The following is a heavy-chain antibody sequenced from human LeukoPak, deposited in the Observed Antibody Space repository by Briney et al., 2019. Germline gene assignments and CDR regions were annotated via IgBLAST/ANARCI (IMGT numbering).Heavy chain of an antibody. V-gene: IGHV4-38-2*02. CDR2: IYHSGST. J-gene: IGHJ4*02. Sequence: SETLSLTCTVSGYPISSGYYWGWIRQPPGKGLEWIGTIYHSGSTYYNPSLKSRVTISVDTSKNQFSLKLNSVTAADTAVYYCARVDHAPVCFDYWGQGTLVTVSS. CDR3: ARVDHAPVCFDY. D-gene: IGHD1-14*01. CDR1: GYPISSGYY.